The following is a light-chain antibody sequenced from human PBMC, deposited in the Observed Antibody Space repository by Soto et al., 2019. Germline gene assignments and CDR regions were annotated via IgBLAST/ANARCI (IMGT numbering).Light chain of an antibody. Sequence: QSALTQPPSASGSPGQSVTISCTGASSDVGGYSYVSWYQQHPGKAPKLMIYEGNKRPSRVPDRFSGSKSGNTASLTVSGLQAEDEADYYCSSYTGSNNVVFGGGTKLTVL. CDR1: SSDVGGYSY. CDR3: SSYTGSNNVV. J-gene: IGLJ2*01. CDR2: EGN. V-gene: IGLV2-8*01.